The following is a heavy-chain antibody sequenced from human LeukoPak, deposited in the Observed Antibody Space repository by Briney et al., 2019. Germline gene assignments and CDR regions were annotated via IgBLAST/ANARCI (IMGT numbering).Heavy chain of an antibody. Sequence: SETLTLPCTVSVGSINLYYWSWVRQPPGKGLEWIGYIFYSGSTNYNPYLESRDTVSVDRSKNQFSLKLRSVTAADTAMYYCARVLVTGNTGYYMDVWGKGSTVSVSS. J-gene: IGHJ6*03. CDR2: IFYSGST. D-gene: IGHD6-19*01. CDR3: ARVLVTGNTGYYMDV. V-gene: IGHV4-59*01. CDR1: VGSINLYY.